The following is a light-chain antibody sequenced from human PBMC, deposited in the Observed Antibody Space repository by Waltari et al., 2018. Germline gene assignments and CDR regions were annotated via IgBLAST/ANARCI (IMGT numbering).Light chain of an antibody. Sequence: EIVFTQSPATLSFSPGDTATLSCRASQSVGSSLACYQQKPGQPPRLLIYDASNRATGVPARFRGSGYETDFTLTISSLEAGDFAVYYCQQRSTWTPHTFGQGARLEIK. J-gene: IGKJ2*01. V-gene: IGKV3-11*01. CDR2: DAS. CDR1: QSVGSS. CDR3: QQRSTWTPHT.